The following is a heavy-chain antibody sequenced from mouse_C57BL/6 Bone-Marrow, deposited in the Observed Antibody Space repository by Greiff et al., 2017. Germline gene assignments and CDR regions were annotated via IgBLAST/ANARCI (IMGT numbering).Heavy chain of an antibody. J-gene: IGHJ3*01. CDR3: AIYDYERFAY. D-gene: IGHD2-4*01. CDR2: INPNNGGT. CDR1: GYTFTDYY. Sequence: VQLQQSGPELVKPGASVKISCKASGYTFTDYYMNWVKQSHGKSLEWIGDINPNNGGTSYNQKFKGKATLTVDKSSSTAYMELRSLTSEDSAVYYCAIYDYERFAYWGQGTLVTVSA. V-gene: IGHV1-26*01.